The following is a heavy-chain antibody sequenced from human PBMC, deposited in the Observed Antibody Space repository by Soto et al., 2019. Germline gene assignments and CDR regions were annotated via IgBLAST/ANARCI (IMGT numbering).Heavy chain of an antibody. CDR2: ISGSGGST. V-gene: IGHV3-23*01. Sequence: EVQLLESGGGLVQPGGSLRLSCAASGFTFSNYAVTWVRQAPGKGLEWVSTISGSGGSTYYGDSVKGRSTISRDNSKNTLYLQMNSLRAEDTAVYYCAKDQGSSWYEIDYWGQGTLVTVSS. D-gene: IGHD6-13*01. CDR3: AKDQGSSWYEIDY. CDR1: GFTFSNYA. J-gene: IGHJ4*02.